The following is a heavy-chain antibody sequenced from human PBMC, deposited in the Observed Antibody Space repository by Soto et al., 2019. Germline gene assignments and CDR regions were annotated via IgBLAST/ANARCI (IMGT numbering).Heavy chain of an antibody. Sequence: QVQLVESGGGVVQPGRSLRLSCAASGFTFSSYGMHWVRQAPGKGLEWVAGIWYDGSNKYYVDSVKGRFTISRDNCKNTLYLQMNSLRAEDTAVYYCAGDSDTGMEELYYWGQGTLVTVSS. CDR1: GFTFSSYG. CDR2: IWYDGSNK. J-gene: IGHJ4*02. D-gene: IGHD5-18*01. CDR3: AGDSDTGMEELYY. V-gene: IGHV3-33*01.